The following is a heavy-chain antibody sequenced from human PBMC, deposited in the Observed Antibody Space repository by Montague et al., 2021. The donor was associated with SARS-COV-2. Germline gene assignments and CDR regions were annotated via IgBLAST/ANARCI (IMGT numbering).Heavy chain of an antibody. CDR3: AGGLLWFGEFGY. J-gene: IGHJ4*02. CDR2: IWYDGSNK. CDR1: GFTFSSYG. Sequence: SLRLSCAASGFTFSSYGMHWVRQAPGKGLEWVAVIWYDGSNKYYADSVKGRFTISRDNSKNTLYLQMNSLRAEDTAVYYCAGGLLWFGEFGYWGQGTLVTVSS. D-gene: IGHD3-10*01. V-gene: IGHV3-30*19.